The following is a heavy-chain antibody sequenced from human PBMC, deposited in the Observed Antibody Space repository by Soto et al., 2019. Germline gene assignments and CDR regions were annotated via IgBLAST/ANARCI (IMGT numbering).Heavy chain of an antibody. Sequence: SVKVSCKASGGTFSSYAISWVRQAPGQGLEWMGGIIPILGTANYAQKFQGRVTITADESTSTAYMELSSLRSEDTAVYYCARFRAMPPPWVFDPWGQGTLVTVSS. V-gene: IGHV1-69*13. D-gene: IGHD2-2*01. CDR1: GGTFSSYA. CDR2: IIPILGTA. CDR3: ARFRAMPPPWVFDP. J-gene: IGHJ5*02.